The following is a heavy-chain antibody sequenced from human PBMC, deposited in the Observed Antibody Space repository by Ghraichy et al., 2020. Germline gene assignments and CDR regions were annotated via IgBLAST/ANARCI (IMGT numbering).Heavy chain of an antibody. CDR2: ISSSSSTI. D-gene: IGHD3-3*01. CDR1: GFTFSSYS. J-gene: IGHJ6*02. Sequence: LSLTCAASGFTFSSYSMNWVRQAPGKGLEWVSYISSSSSTIYYADSVKGRFTISRDNAKNSLYLQMNSLRDEDTAVYYCARGDKDLITIFGVVIDYYYYGMDVWGQGTTVTVSS. V-gene: IGHV3-48*02. CDR3: ARGDKDLITIFGVVIDYYYYGMDV.